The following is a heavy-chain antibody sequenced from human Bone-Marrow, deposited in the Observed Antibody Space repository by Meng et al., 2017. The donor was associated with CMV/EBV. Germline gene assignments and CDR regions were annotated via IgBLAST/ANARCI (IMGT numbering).Heavy chain of an antibody. CDR1: GFTFSGYG. V-gene: IGHV3-30*02. D-gene: IGHD6-13*01. J-gene: IGHJ4*02. Sequence: GESLKISCTASGFTFSGYGMHWVRQAPGKGLEWVSFIRYDGDNKYHADSVKGRFTISRDNSKNTLYLQMNSLRVEDTAVYYCARGRRAGYYFDYWGQGTLVTASS. CDR3: ARGRRAGYYFDY. CDR2: IRYDGDNK.